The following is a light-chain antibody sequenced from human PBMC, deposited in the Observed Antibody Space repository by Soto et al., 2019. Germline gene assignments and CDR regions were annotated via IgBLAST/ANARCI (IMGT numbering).Light chain of an antibody. J-gene: IGLJ1*01. CDR1: SNDVTCYYR. CDR3: SIYTSSSTYV. Sequence: QSALTQPPSVSGSPGQSVTTSCSGTSNDVTCYYRVSWYQQTPGTAPKLMIYDVNNRPSGVPERFSGSRSGNTASLTISGLQAEGEADYYCSIYTSSSTYVFGTGTKLTVL. CDR2: DVN. V-gene: IGLV2-18*01.